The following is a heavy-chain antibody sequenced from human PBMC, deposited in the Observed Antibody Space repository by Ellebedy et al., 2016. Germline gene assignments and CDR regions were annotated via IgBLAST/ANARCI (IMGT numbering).Heavy chain of an antibody. V-gene: IGHV3-33*01. CDR2: IWYDGSNK. CDR1: GFTFSSYG. Sequence: GGSLRLXCAASGFTFSSYGMHWVCQAPGKGLEWVAVIWYDGSNKYYADSVKGRFTISRDNSKNTLYLQMNSLRAEDTAVYYCARETTGTVVGWFDPWGQGTLVTVSS. J-gene: IGHJ5*02. CDR3: ARETTGTVVGWFDP. D-gene: IGHD1-1*01.